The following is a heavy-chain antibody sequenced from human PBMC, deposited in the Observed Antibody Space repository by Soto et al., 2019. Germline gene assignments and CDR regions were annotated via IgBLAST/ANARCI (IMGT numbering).Heavy chain of an antibody. CDR1: GYTFTSYG. CDR2: ISAYNGNT. D-gene: IGHD2-21*02. CDR3: ARDDDYCGGDCYSYYYGMDV. Sequence: EASVKVSCKASGYTFTSYGISWVRQAPGQGLEWMGWISAYNGNTNYAQKLQGRVTMTTDTSTSTAYMELRSLRSDDTAVYYCARDDDYCGGDCYSYYYGMDVWGQGTTVTVSS. V-gene: IGHV1-18*01. J-gene: IGHJ6*02.